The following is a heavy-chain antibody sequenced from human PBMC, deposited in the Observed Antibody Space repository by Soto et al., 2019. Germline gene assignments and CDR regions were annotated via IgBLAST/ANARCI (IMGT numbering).Heavy chain of an antibody. CDR3: ARFMITRGGVIVIPEYGMDV. J-gene: IGHJ6*02. V-gene: IGHV5-10-1*01. CDR1: GYSFTSYW. CDR2: IDPSDSYT. D-gene: IGHD3-16*02. Sequence: GESLKIPCKGSGYSFTSYWISWVRQMPGKGLEWMGRIDPSDSYTNYSPSFQGHVTIPADKSISTAYLQWSSLKASDTAMYYCARFMITRGGVIVIPEYGMDVWGQGTTVTVSS.